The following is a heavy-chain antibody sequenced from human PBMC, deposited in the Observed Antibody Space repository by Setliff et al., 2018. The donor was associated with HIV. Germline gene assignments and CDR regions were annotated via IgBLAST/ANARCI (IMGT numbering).Heavy chain of an antibody. CDR1: GGSMNSHH. CDR2: ISYTGSA. J-gene: IGHJ4*02. CDR3: ARDSTTGDGADF. D-gene: IGHD7-27*01. Sequence: SETLSLTCTVTGGSMNSHHWSWIRQPPGKGLEWIGYISYTGSANYNPSLKNRVTMSLDTSKNQFSLKLSSVSAADTAVYYCARDSTTGDGADFWGPGTLVTVSS. V-gene: IGHV4-59*11.